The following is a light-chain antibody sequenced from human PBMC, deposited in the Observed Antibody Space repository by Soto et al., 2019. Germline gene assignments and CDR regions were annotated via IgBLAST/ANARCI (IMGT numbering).Light chain of an antibody. V-gene: IGKV3-11*01. J-gene: IGKJ4*01. CDR3: QQRSNWPPLT. Sequence: EIVLTQSPATLSLSPGKRATLSCRASQSVSSYLVWYQQKPGQAPRLLIYDASNRATGIPARFSGSGSGTDFTLTISSREPEDFAVYYCQQRSNWPPLTFGGGTKVEIK. CDR2: DAS. CDR1: QSVSSY.